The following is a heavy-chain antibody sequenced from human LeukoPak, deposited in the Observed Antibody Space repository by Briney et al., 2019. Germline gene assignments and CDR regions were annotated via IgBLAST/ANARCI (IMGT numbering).Heavy chain of an antibody. V-gene: IGHV3-48*03. CDR3: AELGITMIGGV. J-gene: IGHJ6*04. Sequence: GGSLRLSCAASGFTFSSYEMNWVRQAPGKGLEWVSYISSSGSTIYYADSVKGRFTISRDNAKNSLYLQMNSLRAEDTAVYYCAELGITMIGGVWGKGTTVTISS. D-gene: IGHD3-10*02. CDR2: ISSSGSTI. CDR1: GFTFSSYE.